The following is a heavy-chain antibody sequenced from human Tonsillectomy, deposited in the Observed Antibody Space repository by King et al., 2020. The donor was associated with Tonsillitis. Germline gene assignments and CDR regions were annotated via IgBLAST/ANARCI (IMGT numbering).Heavy chain of an antibody. CDR3: ARGGTATAFDI. J-gene: IGHJ3*02. CDR2: IYTSGSP. Sequence: QLQESGPGLVKPSKTLSLTCTVSGDSIITGSHYWSWIRQPAGKGLEWIGRIYTSGSPNYNPSLRSRVSMSVDTSKNQFSLKVRSVAAADTAVYYCARGGTATAFDIWGQGTMVTVSS. D-gene: IGHD5-18*01. CDR1: GDSIITGSHY. V-gene: IGHV4-61*02.